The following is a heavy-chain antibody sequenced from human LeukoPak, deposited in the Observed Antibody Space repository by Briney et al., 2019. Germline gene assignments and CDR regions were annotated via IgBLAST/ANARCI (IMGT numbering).Heavy chain of an antibody. CDR1: GFTVSSNY. CDR3: ATPMVRGVPSGFDY. J-gene: IGHJ4*02. CDR2: IYSGGST. Sequence: GSLRLSCAASGFTVSSNYMSWVRQAPGKGLEWVSVIYSGGSTYYADSVKGRFTISRDNSKNTLYLQMNSLRAEDTAVYYCATPMVRGVPSGFDYWGQGTLVTVSS. V-gene: IGHV3-53*01. D-gene: IGHD3-10*01.